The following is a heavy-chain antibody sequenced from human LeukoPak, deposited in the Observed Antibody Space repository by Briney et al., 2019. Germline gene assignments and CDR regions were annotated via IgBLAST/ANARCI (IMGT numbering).Heavy chain of an antibody. D-gene: IGHD5-18*01. CDR3: ARDGPQLWLQVVIDY. J-gene: IGHJ4*02. V-gene: IGHV1-2*02. Sequence: GASVKVSCKASGYTFTGYYMHWVRQAPGQGLEWMGWINPNSGGTNYAQKFQGRVTMTRDTSTSTAYMELRSLRSDDTAVYYCARDGPQLWLQVVIDYWGQGTLVTVSS. CDR1: GYTFTGYY. CDR2: INPNSGGT.